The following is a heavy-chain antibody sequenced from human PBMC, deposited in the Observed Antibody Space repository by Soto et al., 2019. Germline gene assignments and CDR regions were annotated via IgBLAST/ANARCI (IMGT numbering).Heavy chain of an antibody. CDR3: ERGLRAPLVATAMRYYMDV. J-gene: IGHJ6*03. D-gene: IGHD2-21*02. CDR1: GFTFGSYS. CDR2: ILSSSGGI. Sequence: EVQLVESGGGLVQPGGSLRLSCAASGFTFGSYSMKWVRQAPGKGLEWVSFILSSSGGIYYADSVKGQFTISRDNAKNSLDYQMNSLRAEDTAVYYCERGLRAPLVATAMRYYMDVWGKGTTVTVSS. V-gene: IGHV3-48*01.